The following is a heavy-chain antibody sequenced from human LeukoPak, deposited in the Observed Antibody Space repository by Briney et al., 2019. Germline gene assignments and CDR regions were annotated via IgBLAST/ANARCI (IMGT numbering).Heavy chain of an antibody. Sequence: SETLSLTCTVSGGSISSYYWSWIRQPPGKGLEWIGYIYYSGSTNYNPSLKSRVTISVDTSKNQFSLKLSSVTAADTAVYYCARVPRSWLASDIWGQGTMVTVSS. CDR1: GGSISSYY. CDR3: ARVPRSWLASDI. CDR2: IYYSGST. J-gene: IGHJ3*02. D-gene: IGHD6-13*01. V-gene: IGHV4-59*01.